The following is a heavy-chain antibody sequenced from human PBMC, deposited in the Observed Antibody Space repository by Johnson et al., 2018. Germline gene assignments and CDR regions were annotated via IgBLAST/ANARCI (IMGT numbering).Heavy chain of an antibody. D-gene: IGHD2-15*01. V-gene: IGHV3-11*04. CDR3: ARVASGVVAAIPYYYYYMDV. J-gene: IGHJ6*03. Sequence: QVQLVESGGGLVKPGGSLRLSCAVSGFSFSDYYMSWIRQAPGKGLEWVSYIRSSDSTTYHADSVKGRFTISRDNAKNSLYLQMNSLRAGDTAVYYCARVASGVVAAIPYYYYYMDVWGKGTTVTVSS. CDR2: IRSSDSTT. CDR1: GFSFSDYY.